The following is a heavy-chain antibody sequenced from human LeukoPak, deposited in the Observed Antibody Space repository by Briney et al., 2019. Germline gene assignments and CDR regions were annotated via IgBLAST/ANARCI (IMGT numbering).Heavy chain of an antibody. D-gene: IGHD4-17*01. CDR1: GYTFTSYG. CDR3: ARKGDYGDYVVGEDWFDP. V-gene: IGHV1-18*01. Sequence: ASVKVSCKASGYTFTSYGISWVRQAPGQRLEWMGWISAYNGNTNYAQKLQGRVTMTTDTSTSTAYMELRSLRSDDTAVYYCARKGDYGDYVVGEDWFDPWGQGTLVTVSS. CDR2: ISAYNGNT. J-gene: IGHJ5*02.